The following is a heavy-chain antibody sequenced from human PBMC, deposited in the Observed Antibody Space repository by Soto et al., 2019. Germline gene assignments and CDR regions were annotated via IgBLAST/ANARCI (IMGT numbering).Heavy chain of an antibody. CDR3: AKLAGYCSGNSCHGDYAMDG. D-gene: IGHD2-15*01. V-gene: IGHV4-39*01. CDR2: FYYSENT. CDR1: GGSISSKSYS. Sequence: QLQLQESGPGLLKPSETLSLTCSVSGGSISSKSYSWGWIRQPPGKGLEWIGTFYYSENTYYNPSIKCRVTRSVDTSKTLCSRKLSSVTAADTAGYYCAKLAGYCSGNSCHGDYAMDGWGQGTTVTVSS. J-gene: IGHJ6*02.